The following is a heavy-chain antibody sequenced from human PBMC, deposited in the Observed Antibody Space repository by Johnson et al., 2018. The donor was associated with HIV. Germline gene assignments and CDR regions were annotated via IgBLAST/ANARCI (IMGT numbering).Heavy chain of an antibody. Sequence: QVQLVESGGGVVQPGGSLRLSCAASEFTFSSYGMHWVRQAPGKGLEWVAIISYDGNNKYYADSVKGRFTISRDNSKNTLYLQMNSLRLEDTALYYCARVPFPRPTSPNYINDAFDIWGQGTLVAVSS. CDR1: EFTFSSYG. V-gene: IGHV3-30*03. J-gene: IGHJ3*02. D-gene: IGHD4-11*01. CDR2: ISYDGNNK. CDR3: ARVPFPRPTSPNYINDAFDI.